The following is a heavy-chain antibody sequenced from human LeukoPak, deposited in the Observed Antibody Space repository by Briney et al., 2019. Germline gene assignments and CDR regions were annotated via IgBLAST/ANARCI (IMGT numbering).Heavy chain of an antibody. CDR2: IYHSGST. CDR3: ARSRGYGSGSYYY. J-gene: IGHJ4*02. CDR1: GYSISSGYY. V-gene: IGHV4-38-2*02. Sequence: SETLSLTCTVSGYSISSGYYWGWIRQPPGKGLEWIGSIYHSGSTYYDPSLKSRVAISVDTSKNQFSLKLSSVTAADTAVYYCARSRGYGSGSYYYWGQGTLVTVSS. D-gene: IGHD3-10*01.